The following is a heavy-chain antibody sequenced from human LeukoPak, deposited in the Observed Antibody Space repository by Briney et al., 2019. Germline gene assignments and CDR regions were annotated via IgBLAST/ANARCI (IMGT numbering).Heavy chain of an antibody. Sequence: GESLKISCKGSGYSFTSYWIGWVRQMSGKGLEWMGIIYPGDSDTRYSPSFQGQVTISADKSISTAYLQWSSLKASDTAMYYCARVTGRGYSGYDSFGYWGQGTLVTVSS. J-gene: IGHJ4*02. CDR1: GYSFTSYW. D-gene: IGHD5-12*01. CDR2: IYPGDSDT. V-gene: IGHV5-51*01. CDR3: ARVTGRGYSGYDSFGY.